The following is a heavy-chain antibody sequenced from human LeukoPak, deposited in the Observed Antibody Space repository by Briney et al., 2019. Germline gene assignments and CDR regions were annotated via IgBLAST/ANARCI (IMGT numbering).Heavy chain of an antibody. V-gene: IGHV3-33*06. D-gene: IGHD5-24*01. CDR3: AKYPDGVDY. Sequence: PGRSLRLSCAASGFTFSDYGMHWVRQAPGKGLEWVAVVWHDGSNTYYADSVKGRFTISRDNSKNTLYLQMNSLRAEDTAGYYWAKYPDGVDYWGRGTLVTVSS. CDR1: GFTFSDYG. CDR2: VWHDGSNT. J-gene: IGHJ4*02.